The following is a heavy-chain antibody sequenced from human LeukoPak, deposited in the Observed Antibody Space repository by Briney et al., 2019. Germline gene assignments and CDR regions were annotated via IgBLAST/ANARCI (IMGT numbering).Heavy chain of an antibody. CDR2: IRYDGSNK. Sequence: GGSLRLSCAASGFTFSSYGMYWVRQAPGKGLEWVAFIRYDGSNKYYADSVKGRFTISRDNSKNTLYLQMNSLRAEDTAVYYCAKSPSGYYFYFDYWGQGTLVTVFS. D-gene: IGHD3-22*01. J-gene: IGHJ4*02. CDR3: AKSPSGYYFYFDY. CDR1: GFTFSSYG. V-gene: IGHV3-30*02.